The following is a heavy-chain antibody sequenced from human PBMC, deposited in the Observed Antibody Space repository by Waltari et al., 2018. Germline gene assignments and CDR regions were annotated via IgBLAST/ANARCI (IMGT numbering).Heavy chain of an antibody. CDR1: GGSISSYY. Sequence: QVQLQESGPGLVKPSETLSLTCPVSGGSISSYYWSWIRQPPGKGLEWIGYIYYSGSTNYNPSLKSRVTISVDTSKNQFSLKLSSVTAADTAVYYCALRWLHDACDIWGQGTMVTVSS. CDR3: ALRWLHDACDI. J-gene: IGHJ3*02. CDR2: IYYSGST. V-gene: IGHV4-59*01. D-gene: IGHD5-12*01.